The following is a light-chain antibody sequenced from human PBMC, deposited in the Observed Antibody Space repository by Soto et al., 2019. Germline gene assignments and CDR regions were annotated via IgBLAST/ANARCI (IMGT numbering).Light chain of an antibody. Sequence: EMVLTQSPGTLSLSPGERATLSCWASQSISSNYLAWYQQKPGQPPRLLISGSSIRATGIPKRFSGSASGTNFTLTISSLEPEDFAVFYCQQYGSSPFTFGPGTTADI. CDR3: QQYGSSPFT. CDR1: QSISSNY. V-gene: IGKV3-20*01. CDR2: GSS. J-gene: IGKJ3*01.